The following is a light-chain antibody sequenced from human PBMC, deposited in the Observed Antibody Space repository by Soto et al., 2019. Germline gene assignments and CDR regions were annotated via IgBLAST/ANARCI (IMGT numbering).Light chain of an antibody. CDR3: ISFRGTDSPYV. J-gene: IGLJ1*01. CDR2: EVT. CDR1: SSDIGDYNY. Sequence: HSVLTQPASVSGSPGQSITISCTGASSDIGDYNYVSWYQQHPGKAPKLIIYEVTNRPSGISNRFSGSKSGNTASLTISGLQAEDEAHYYCISFRGTDSPYVFGTGTKVTVL. V-gene: IGLV2-14*01.